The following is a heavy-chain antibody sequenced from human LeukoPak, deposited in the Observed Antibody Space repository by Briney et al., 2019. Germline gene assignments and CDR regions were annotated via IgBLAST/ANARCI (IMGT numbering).Heavy chain of an antibody. CDR1: GFTFGDYA. J-gene: IGHJ3*02. D-gene: IGHD4-11*01. CDR2: IRSKAYGGTT. CDR3: TRDVARRRTTSDAVDI. V-gene: IGHV3-49*03. Sequence: PGGSLRLSCTASGFTFGDYAMSWFRQAPGKGLEGVGFIRSKAYGGTTEYAASVKGGFTISRDDSKSIAYLQMNSLKTEDTAVYYCTRDVARRRTTSDAVDIWGQGTMVSVSS.